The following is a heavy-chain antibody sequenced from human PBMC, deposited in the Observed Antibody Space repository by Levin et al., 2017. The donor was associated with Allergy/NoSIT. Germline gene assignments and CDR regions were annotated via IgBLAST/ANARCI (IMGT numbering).Heavy chain of an antibody. CDR2: ISSSSSTI. CDR1: GFTFSSYS. CDR3: ARELLRGGYDWAAVPSYNWFDP. D-gene: IGHD5-12*01. Sequence: GGSLRLSCAASGFTFSSYSMNWVRQAPGKGLEWVSYISSSSSTIYYADSVKGRFTISRDNAKNSLYLQMNSLRDEDTAVYYCARELLRGGYDWAAVPSYNWFDPWGQGTLVTVSS. J-gene: IGHJ5*02. V-gene: IGHV3-48*02.